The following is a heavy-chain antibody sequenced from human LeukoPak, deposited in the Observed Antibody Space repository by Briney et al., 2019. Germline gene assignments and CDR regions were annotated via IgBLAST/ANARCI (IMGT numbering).Heavy chain of an antibody. J-gene: IGHJ4*02. V-gene: IGHV1-24*01. CDR2: FDPEDGET. D-gene: IGHD5-24*01. Sequence: ASVKVSCKVSGYTLTELSMHWVRQAPGKGLEWMGGFDPEDGETIYAQKFQGRVTITADKSTSTAYMELSSLRSEDTAVYYCARDFARSGPDGYWGQGTLVTVSS. CDR3: ARDFARSGPDGY. CDR1: GYTLTELS.